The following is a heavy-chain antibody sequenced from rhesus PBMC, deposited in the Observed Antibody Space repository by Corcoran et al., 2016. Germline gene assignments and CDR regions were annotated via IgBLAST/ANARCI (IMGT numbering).Heavy chain of an antibody. V-gene: IGHV4-65*01. Sequence: QVQLQESGPGLVKPSEALSLPCAVSGGAFSSDNWWSWIRQTAGKGLEWMVNMNGKSGNNHYTPSRKTPVTCSTDTSKNQFSLKLTPVTAADTAVYHCARHKAGSYALDSWGQGVVVTVSS. CDR3: ARHKAGSYALDS. CDR1: GGAFSSDNW. D-gene: IGHD6-31*01. CDR2: MNGKSGNN. J-gene: IGHJ6*01.